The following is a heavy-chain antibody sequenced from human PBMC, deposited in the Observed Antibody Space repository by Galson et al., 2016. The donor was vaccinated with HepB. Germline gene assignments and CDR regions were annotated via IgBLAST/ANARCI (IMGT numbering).Heavy chain of an antibody. V-gene: IGHV3-64*04. CDR1: GFTFSGYA. CDR3: AKDLLSDYVWGSYRFQD. D-gene: IGHD3-16*02. Sequence: SLRLSCAASGFTFSGYAMHWVRQAPGRGLEYVSAMSSNGGTTYYADSVKGRFTISRDNSMNTLYLQMNSLRAEDTAVYYCAKDLLSDYVWGSYRFQDWGQGAPVTVSS. J-gene: IGHJ4*02. CDR2: MSSNGGTT.